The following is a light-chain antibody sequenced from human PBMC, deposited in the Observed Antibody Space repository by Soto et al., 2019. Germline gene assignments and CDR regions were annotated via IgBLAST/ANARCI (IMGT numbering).Light chain of an antibody. CDR3: QQFDDLPLT. CDR1: QDISNY. V-gene: IGKV1-33*01. J-gene: IGKJ4*01. Sequence: DIQMTQSPSSLSASVGDRVTITCQASQDISNYLNWYQQKPGKAPKILVYDASVLEAGVPSRFSGGGSGTHFTLTISSLQAEDGATYSCQQFDDLPLTFGGGTKVEIK. CDR2: DAS.